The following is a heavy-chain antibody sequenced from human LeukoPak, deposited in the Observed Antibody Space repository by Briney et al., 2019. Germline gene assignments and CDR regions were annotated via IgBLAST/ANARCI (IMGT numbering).Heavy chain of an antibody. CDR1: GGSVTGFS. CDR2: INHSGGT. D-gene: IGHD4-23*01. Sequence: SETLSLTCAVSGGSVTGFSWSWIRQSPVKGLESIGEINHSGGTNYAPSLQSRVTLSLDTSKNQFSLTLTSVTAADTAVYYCVRGRNVKWVPGVGGNPRASRYYYYMDVWGKGTTVTVSS. V-gene: IGHV4-34*01. J-gene: IGHJ6*03. CDR3: VRGRNVKWVPGVGGNPRASRYYYYMDV.